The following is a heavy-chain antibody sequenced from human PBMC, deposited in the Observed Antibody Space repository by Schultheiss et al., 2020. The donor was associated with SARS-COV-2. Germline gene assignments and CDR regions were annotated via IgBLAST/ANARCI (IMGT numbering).Heavy chain of an antibody. CDR2: INPNSGGT. V-gene: IGHV1-2*02. D-gene: IGHD3-3*01. Sequence: ASVKVSCKASGYTFTSYGISWVRQAPGQGLEWMGWINPNSGGTNYAQKLQGRVTMTRDTSISTAYMELSRLRSDDTAVYYCASISYYDFWSGYDFDYWGQGTLVTVSS. CDR1: GYTFTSYG. CDR3: ASISYYDFWSGYDFDY. J-gene: IGHJ4*02.